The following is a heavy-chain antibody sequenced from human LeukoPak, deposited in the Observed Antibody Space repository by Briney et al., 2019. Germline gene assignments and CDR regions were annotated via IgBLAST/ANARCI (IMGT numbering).Heavy chain of an antibody. J-gene: IGHJ4*02. CDR2: IYHSGST. CDR1: GGSISSSNW. D-gene: IGHD6-13*01. CDR3: ARDAFGYSSSWYEVDY. Sequence: SETLSLTCAVSGGSISSSNWWSWVRQPPGKGLEWIGEIYHSGSTNYNPSLKSRVTISVDKSKNQFSLKLSSVTAADTAEYYCARDAFGYSSSWYEVDYWGQGTLVTVSS. V-gene: IGHV4-4*02.